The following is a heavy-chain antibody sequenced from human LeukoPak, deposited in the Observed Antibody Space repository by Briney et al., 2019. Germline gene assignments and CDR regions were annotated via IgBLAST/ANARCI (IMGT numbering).Heavy chain of an antibody. D-gene: IGHD3-22*01. J-gene: IGHJ4*02. Sequence: SETLSLTCTVSGGSISSSSYYWGWIRQPPGKGLEWIGSIYYSGSTYYNPSLKSRVTISVDTSKNQFSLKLSSVTAADTAVYYCARLGRRYDSGGYWGQGTLVTVSS. CDR1: GGSISSSSYY. CDR2: IYYSGST. V-gene: IGHV4-39*01. CDR3: ARLGRRYDSGGY.